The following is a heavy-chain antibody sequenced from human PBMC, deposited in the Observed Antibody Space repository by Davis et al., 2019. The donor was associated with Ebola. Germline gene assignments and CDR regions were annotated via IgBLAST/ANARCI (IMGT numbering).Heavy chain of an antibody. CDR2: IYSGGST. D-gene: IGHD6-13*01. CDR3: ARTHGYSSSWNDY. V-gene: IGHV3-53*01. J-gene: IGHJ4*02. Sequence: GESLKISCAASGFTVSSNYMSWVRQAPGKGLEWVSVIYSGGSTYYADSVKGRFTISRDNSKNSLYLQMNSLRDEDTAVYYCARTHGYSSSWNDYWGQGTLVTVSS. CDR1: GFTVSSNY.